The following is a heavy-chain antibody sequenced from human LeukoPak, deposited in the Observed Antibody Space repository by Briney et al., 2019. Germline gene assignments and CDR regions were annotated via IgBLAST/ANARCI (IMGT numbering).Heavy chain of an antibody. D-gene: IGHD1-26*01. CDR1: GGSVSSGNYY. J-gene: IGHJ4*02. Sequence: SETLSLTCTVSGGSVSSGNYYWTWIRQPAGKGLEWIGRIYTSGCTNYNPSLKSRVIISIDASKNQFSLRLSSVTAADTAVYYCTKGGELMNYWGQGTLVTVSS. CDR3: TKGGELMNY. V-gene: IGHV4-61*02. CDR2: IYTSGCT.